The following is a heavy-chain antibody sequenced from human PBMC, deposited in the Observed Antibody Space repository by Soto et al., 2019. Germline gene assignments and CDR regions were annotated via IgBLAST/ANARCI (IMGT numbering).Heavy chain of an antibody. D-gene: IGHD5-12*01. V-gene: IGHV5-51*01. CDR2: IYPGDSDT. Sequence: GESLKISCKGSGYSFTSYWIGWVRQMPGKGLEWMGIIYPGDSDTRYSPSFQGQVTISADKSISTAYLQWSSLKASDTAMYYCARRGDMGGYSGYDYYYYYGMDVWGQGTTVTVSS. J-gene: IGHJ6*02. CDR3: ARRGDMGGYSGYDYYYYYGMDV. CDR1: GYSFTSYW.